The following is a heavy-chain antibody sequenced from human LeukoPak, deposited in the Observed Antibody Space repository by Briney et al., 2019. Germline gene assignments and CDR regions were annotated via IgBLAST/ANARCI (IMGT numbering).Heavy chain of an antibody. D-gene: IGHD2-15*01. CDR2: IYYSGST. V-gene: IGHV4-30-4*01. Sequence: SETLSLTCTVSGGSISSGDYYWSWIRQPPGKGLEWIGYIYYSGSTYYNPSLKSRVTISVDTSKNQFSLRLSSVTAADTAVYCCARGRRYCSGGSCYSVNWFDPWGQGTLVTVSS. CDR3: ARGRRYCSGGSCYSVNWFDP. J-gene: IGHJ5*02. CDR1: GGSISSGDYY.